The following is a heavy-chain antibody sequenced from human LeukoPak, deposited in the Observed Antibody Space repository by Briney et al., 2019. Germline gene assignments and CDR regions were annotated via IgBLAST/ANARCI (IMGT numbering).Heavy chain of an antibody. CDR3: ARESYRGGYYFDY. Sequence: GGSLRLSCAASGFTFSSYEMNWVRQAPGKGLEWVSYISSSGSTIYYADSVKGRFTISRDNAKNSLYLQMNSLRAEDTAVYYCARESYRGGYYFDYRGQGTLVTVSS. CDR1: GFTFSSYE. V-gene: IGHV3-48*03. J-gene: IGHJ4*02. CDR2: ISSSGSTI. D-gene: IGHD3-22*01.